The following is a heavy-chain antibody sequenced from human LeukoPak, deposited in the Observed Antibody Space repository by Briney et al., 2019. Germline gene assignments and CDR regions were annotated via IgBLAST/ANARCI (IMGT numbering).Heavy chain of an antibody. J-gene: IGHJ4*02. V-gene: IGHV3-23*01. D-gene: IGHD3-9*01. CDR3: AKTLRYFDWPPEGDY. CDR2: ISGSDGST. Sequence: PGGSLRLSCAASGFTFSSYAMSWVRQAPGKGLEWVSAISGSDGSTYYADSVKGRFTISRDNSKNTLYLQMNSLRAEDTAVYYCAKTLRYFDWPPEGDYWGQGTLVTVSS. CDR1: GFTFSSYA.